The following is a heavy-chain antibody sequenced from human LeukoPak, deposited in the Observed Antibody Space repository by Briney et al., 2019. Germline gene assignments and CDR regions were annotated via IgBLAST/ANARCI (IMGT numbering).Heavy chain of an antibody. V-gene: IGHV1-69*13. CDR1: GGTFSSYA. CDR3: ASSGGVVVPAAIGNFDY. D-gene: IGHD2-2*02. CDR2: IIPIFGTA. J-gene: IGHJ4*02. Sequence: SVKVSCKASGGTFSSYAISWVRQAPGQGLEWMGGIIPIFGTANYAQKFQGRVTITADESTSTAYMELSSLRSEDTAVYYCASSGGVVVPAAIGNFDYWGQGTLVTVSS.